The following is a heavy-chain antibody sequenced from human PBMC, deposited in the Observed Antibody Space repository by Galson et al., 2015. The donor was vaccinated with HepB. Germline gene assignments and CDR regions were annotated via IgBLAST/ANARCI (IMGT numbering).Heavy chain of an antibody. V-gene: IGHV3-7*03. CDR3: ARVQGGEDAFDI. Sequence: SLRLSCAASGFTFSSYWMSWVRQAPGKGLEWVANVKQDGSEKYYVDSVKGRFTISRDNAKNSLYLQMNSLRAEDTAVYYCARVQGGEDAFDIWGQGTMVTVSS. CDR2: VKQDGSEK. D-gene: IGHD2-21*01. J-gene: IGHJ3*02. CDR1: GFTFSSYW.